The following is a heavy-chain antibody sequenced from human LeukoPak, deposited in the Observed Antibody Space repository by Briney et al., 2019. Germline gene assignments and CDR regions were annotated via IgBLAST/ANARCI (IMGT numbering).Heavy chain of an antibody. Sequence: ASVKVSCKASGYTFTSYGISWVRQAPGQGLEWMGWISAYNGDTNYAQKLQGRVTLTTDTSTSTAYMELRSLRSDDTAVYYCARGGPAPHRITLIVVASSTDAFDIWGQGTMVTVSS. CDR1: GYTFTSYG. J-gene: IGHJ3*02. CDR3: ARGGPAPHRITLIVVASSTDAFDI. CDR2: ISAYNGDT. V-gene: IGHV1-18*01. D-gene: IGHD3-22*01.